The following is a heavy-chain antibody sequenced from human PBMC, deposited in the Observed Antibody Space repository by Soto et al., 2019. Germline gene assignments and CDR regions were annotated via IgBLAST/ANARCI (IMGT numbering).Heavy chain of an antibody. V-gene: IGHV4-30-4*01. D-gene: IGHD3-9*01. CDR2: IYYSGST. Sequence: SETLSLTCTVSGGSISSGDYYWSWIRQPPGKGLEWIGYIYYSGSTYYNPSLKSRVTISVDTSKNQFSLKLSSVTAADTAVYYCAGLYYDILTGPNPFDYWGQGTLVTVSS. CDR1: GGSISSGDYY. CDR3: AGLYYDILTGPNPFDY. J-gene: IGHJ4*02.